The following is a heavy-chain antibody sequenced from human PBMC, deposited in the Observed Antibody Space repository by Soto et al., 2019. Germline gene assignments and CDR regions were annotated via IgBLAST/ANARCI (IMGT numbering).Heavy chain of an antibody. D-gene: IGHD3-10*01. Sequence: EVLLLDSGGGLVQPGGSLRLSCAASGFTFSNYAMTWVRQAPGKGPEWISTVNNGGGGTYYADSVKGRLTISRDNSKNTLYLQVSSLRAEDTAVYYFATERLGRGIDYWGQGILVTVSS. CDR3: ATERLGRGIDY. CDR1: GFTFSNYA. CDR2: VNNGGGGT. J-gene: IGHJ4*02. V-gene: IGHV3-23*01.